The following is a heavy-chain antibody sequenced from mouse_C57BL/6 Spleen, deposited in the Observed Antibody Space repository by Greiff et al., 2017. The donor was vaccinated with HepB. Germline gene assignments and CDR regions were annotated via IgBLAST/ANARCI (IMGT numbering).Heavy chain of an antibody. J-gene: IGHJ2*01. D-gene: IGHD1-1*01. Sequence: VQLQQSGAELVRPGASVKLSCKASGYTFTDYYINWVKQRPGQGLEWIARIYPGSGNTYYNEKFKGKATLTAEKSSSTAYMQRSSLTSEDSAVYFCARWLLLRYYFDYWGQGTTLTVSS. CDR1: GYTFTDYY. V-gene: IGHV1-76*01. CDR3: ARWLLLRYYFDY. CDR2: IYPGSGNT.